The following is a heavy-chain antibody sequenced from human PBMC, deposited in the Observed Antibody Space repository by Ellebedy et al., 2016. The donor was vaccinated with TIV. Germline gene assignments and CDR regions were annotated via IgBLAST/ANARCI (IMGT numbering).Heavy chain of an antibody. CDR3: ARGGGYCSSTSCFGYGMDV. CDR1: GFSFSWHW. V-gene: IGHV3-74*01. Sequence: GGSLRLXXAASGFSFSWHWMHWVRQAPGKGLVWVSFISGVADSTYYADSVKGRFTISRDNSKNTLYLQMNSLRAEDTAVYYCARGGGYCSSTSCFGYGMDVWGQGTTVTVSS. D-gene: IGHD2-2*01. J-gene: IGHJ6*02. CDR2: ISGVADST.